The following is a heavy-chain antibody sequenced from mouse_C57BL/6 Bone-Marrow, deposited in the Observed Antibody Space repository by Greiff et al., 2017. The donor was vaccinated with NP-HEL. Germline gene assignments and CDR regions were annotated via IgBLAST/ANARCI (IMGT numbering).Heavy chain of an antibody. CDR3: ARSIYYDYADDPFYAMDY. J-gene: IGHJ4*01. V-gene: IGHV7-3*01. CDR2: IRNKANGYTT. CDR1: GFTFTDYY. Sequence: EVQLVESGGGLVQPGGSLSLSCAASGFTFTDYYMSWVRQSPGRALESLGFIRNKANGYTTEYSASVKGRFTISRDNSQSILYLQMNALRAEDSATYYCARSIYYDYADDPFYAMDYWGQGTSVTVSS. D-gene: IGHD2-4*01.